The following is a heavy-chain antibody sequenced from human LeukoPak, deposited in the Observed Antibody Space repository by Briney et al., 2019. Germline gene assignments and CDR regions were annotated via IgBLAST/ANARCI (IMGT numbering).Heavy chain of an antibody. Sequence: ASVKVSCKVSGYTLTELSMHSVRQAPGKGLEWRGGFDPVVGETIYAQKLQGRVTMTEDTSTDTAYMELSSLRSEDTAVYYCATRDVGATPDADYWGQGTLVTVSS. CDR1: GYTLTELS. V-gene: IGHV1-24*01. J-gene: IGHJ4*02. D-gene: IGHD1-26*01. CDR2: FDPVVGET. CDR3: ATRDVGATPDADY.